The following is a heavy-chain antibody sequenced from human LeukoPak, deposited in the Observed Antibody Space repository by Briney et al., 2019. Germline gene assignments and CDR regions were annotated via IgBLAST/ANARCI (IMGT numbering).Heavy chain of an antibody. J-gene: IGHJ3*02. CDR1: GYSFTVYY. CDR3: ARAGYSSSWYTVWRAFDI. D-gene: IGHD6-13*01. CDR2: INPNSGGT. V-gene: IGHV1-2*02. Sequence: GSSVKVSCKASGYSFTVYYMHWVRQATGQGLEWMGWINPNSGGTNYAQKFQGRVTMTRDTSISTAYMELSRLRSDDTAVYYCARAGYSSSWYTVWRAFDIWGQGTMVTVSS.